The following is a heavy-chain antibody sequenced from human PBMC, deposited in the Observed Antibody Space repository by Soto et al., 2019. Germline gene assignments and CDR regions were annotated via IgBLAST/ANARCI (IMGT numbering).Heavy chain of an antibody. V-gene: IGHV4-34*01. D-gene: IGHD2-2*01. CDR2: INHSGST. J-gene: IGHJ3*02. CDR1: GGSFSGYY. Sequence: KPSETLSLTCAVYGGSFSGYYWSWIRQPPGKGLEWIGEINHSGSTNYNPSLKSRVTISVDTSKNQFSLKLSSVTAADTAVYYCARERCSSTSCYYDAFDIWGQGTMVTVSS. CDR3: ARERCSSTSCYYDAFDI.